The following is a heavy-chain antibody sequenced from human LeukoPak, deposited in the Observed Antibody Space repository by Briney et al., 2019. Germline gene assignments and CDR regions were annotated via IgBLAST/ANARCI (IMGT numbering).Heavy chain of an antibody. J-gene: IGHJ4*02. CDR2: ISASSSYI. D-gene: IGHD5-12*01. V-gene: IGHV3-21*01. CDR1: GFTFSTYY. Sequence: GGSLRLSCAASGFTFSTYYMNWVRQAPGKGLEWVSSISASSSYIYYADAVKGRFTISRDNAKNSLYLQINSLRAEDTAVYYCARVGLDRRGYSGYEAFDYWGQGTLVTVSS. CDR3: ARVGLDRRGYSGYEAFDY.